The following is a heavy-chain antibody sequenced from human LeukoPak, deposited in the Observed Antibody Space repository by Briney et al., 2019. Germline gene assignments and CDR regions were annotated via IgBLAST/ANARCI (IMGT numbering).Heavy chain of an antibody. CDR3: AKGHSNYYYYYMDV. J-gene: IGHJ6*03. Sequence: GESLRLSCAASGFTFSSYAMHWVRQAPGKGLEWVAVISYDGSNKYYADSVKGRFTISRDNSKNTLYLQMNSLRAEDTAVYYCAKGHSNYYYYYMDVWGKGTTVTVSS. V-gene: IGHV3-30-3*01. D-gene: IGHD4-11*01. CDR2: ISYDGSNK. CDR1: GFTFSSYA.